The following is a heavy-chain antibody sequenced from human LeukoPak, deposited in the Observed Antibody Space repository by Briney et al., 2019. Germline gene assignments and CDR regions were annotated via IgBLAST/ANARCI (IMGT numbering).Heavy chain of an antibody. CDR3: ARDRWFDT. CDR1: GGSMSRYY. Sequence: PSETLSLTCTVSGGSMSRYYWSWIRQAAGKAPEWIGRIYSTGSSDYNPSLQSRVTMSVDTSKNQFPLNVSTVTAADTAIYYCARDRWFDTWGQGTLVTVSS. J-gene: IGHJ5*02. V-gene: IGHV4-4*07. CDR2: IYSTGSS.